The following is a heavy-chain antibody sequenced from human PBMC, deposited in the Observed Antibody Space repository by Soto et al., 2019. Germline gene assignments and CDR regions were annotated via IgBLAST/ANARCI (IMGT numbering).Heavy chain of an antibody. J-gene: IGHJ4*02. CDR2: ISFDGINR. Sequence: QVQLVESGGGGVQPGGSLRLSCAASGFTFSNYAMHWVRQAPGKGLEWVAIISFDGINRFYRDSVKRRFTISRDNSRNKLYMEMSSLRVEDTAVYLCAKDLSYCSGGSCYQHDGSDNWGQGTLVTVSS. CDR3: AKDLSYCSGGSCYQHDGSDN. D-gene: IGHD2-15*01. V-gene: IGHV3-30*04. CDR1: GFTFSNYA.